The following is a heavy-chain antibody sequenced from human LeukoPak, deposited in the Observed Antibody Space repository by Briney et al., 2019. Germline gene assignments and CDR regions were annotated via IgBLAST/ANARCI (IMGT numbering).Heavy chain of an antibody. CDR3: AKDRGGYSGYDPDY. Sequence: GRSLRLSCAASGFTFSSYGMHWVRQAPGKGLEWVAAISYDGSNKYYADSVKGRFTISRDNSKNTLYLQMNSLRAEDTAVYYCAKDRGGYSGYDPDYWGQGTLVTVSS. CDR2: ISYDGSNK. D-gene: IGHD5-12*01. J-gene: IGHJ4*02. V-gene: IGHV3-30*18. CDR1: GFTFSSYG.